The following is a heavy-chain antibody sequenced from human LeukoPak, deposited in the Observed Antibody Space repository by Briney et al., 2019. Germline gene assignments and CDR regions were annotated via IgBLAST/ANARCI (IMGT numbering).Heavy chain of an antibody. Sequence: GGSLRLSCAASGFTFSSYAMNWVRQAPGKGLEWVSAITGSGGRTYYADSVKGRFTISRDNSKNSLSLQMNSLRAEDTAVYYCARGRSTWHLDYWGQGTLVTVSS. J-gene: IGHJ4*02. V-gene: IGHV3-23*01. CDR3: ARGRSTWHLDY. CDR2: ITGSGGRT. D-gene: IGHD1-26*01. CDR1: GFTFSSYA.